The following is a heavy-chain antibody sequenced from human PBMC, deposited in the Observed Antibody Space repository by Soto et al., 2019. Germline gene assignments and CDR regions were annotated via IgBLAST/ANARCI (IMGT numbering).Heavy chain of an antibody. D-gene: IGHD3-10*01. CDR1: GGTFNSYA. V-gene: IGHV1-69*13. J-gene: IGHJ4*02. CDR2: IMPTFGTT. Sequence: SVKVSCKTSGGTFNSYAISWVRQAPGQGLEWMGQIMPTFGTTNNAQKFQGRITITAEESTTTAYMELTGLRSDDTAVYYCVRGQGLNMVRGLFDYWGQGTLVTVSS. CDR3: VRGQGLNMVRGLFDY.